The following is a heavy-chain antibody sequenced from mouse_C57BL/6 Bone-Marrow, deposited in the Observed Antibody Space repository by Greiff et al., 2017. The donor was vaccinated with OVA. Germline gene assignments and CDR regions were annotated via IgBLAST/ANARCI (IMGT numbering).Heavy chain of an antibody. CDR3: ARHEAYYYGSSYAWFAY. D-gene: IGHD1-1*01. J-gene: IGHJ3*01. Sequence: VKLMESGAELVKPGASVKLSCKASGYTFTEYTIHWVKQRSGQGLEWIGWFYPGSGSIKYNEKFKDKATLTADKSSSTVYMELSRLTSEDSAVYVCARHEAYYYGSSYAWFAYWGQGTLVTVSA. CDR2: FYPGSGSI. V-gene: IGHV1-62-2*01. CDR1: GYTFTEYT.